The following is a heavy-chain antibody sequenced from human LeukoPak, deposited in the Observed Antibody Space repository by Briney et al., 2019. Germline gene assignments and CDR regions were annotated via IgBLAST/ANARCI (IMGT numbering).Heavy chain of an antibody. J-gene: IGHJ5*02. D-gene: IGHD6-13*01. CDR1: GGSFSGYY. Sequence: SETLSLTCAVYGGSFSGYYWSWLRQPPGKGLEWFGEINHSGSTNYNPSLKSRVTISVDTSKNQFSLKLSSVTAADTAVYYCARGFSSSWYYWFDPWGQGTLVTVSS. CDR3: ARGFSSSWYYWFDP. V-gene: IGHV4-34*01. CDR2: INHSGST.